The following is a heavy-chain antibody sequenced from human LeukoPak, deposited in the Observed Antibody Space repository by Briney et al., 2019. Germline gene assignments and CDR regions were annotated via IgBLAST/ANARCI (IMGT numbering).Heavy chain of an antibody. V-gene: IGHV3-15*01. J-gene: IGHJ3*02. CDR2: VKGKADGGTT. D-gene: IGHD6-19*01. CDR3: AKDRRAGDDAFDI. Sequence: KPGGSLRLSCAASGFTFTNAWMSWVRQAPGKGLEWVGRVKGKADGGTTGYAAPVKGRFTISRDNSKNTLYLQMNSLRAEDTAVYYCAKDRRAGDDAFDIWGQGTMVTVSS. CDR1: GFTFTNAW.